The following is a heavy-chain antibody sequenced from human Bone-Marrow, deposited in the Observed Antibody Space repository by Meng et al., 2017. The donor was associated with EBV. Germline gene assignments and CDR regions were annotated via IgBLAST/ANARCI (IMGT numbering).Heavy chain of an antibody. CDR3: ARDSTLDHFDL. V-gene: IGHV3-11*01. Sequence: QVQRVESGGGLVKPGGSLRLSCVASGFTLNDYYMGWIRQAPGKGLEWVAHISSTSRTVDYADSVKGRFIISRDNARNSVYLQMNSLRDEDTAVYYCARDSTLDHFDLWGQGALVTVSS. D-gene: IGHD1-1*01. CDR2: ISSTSRTV. CDR1: GFTLNDYY. J-gene: IGHJ4*02.